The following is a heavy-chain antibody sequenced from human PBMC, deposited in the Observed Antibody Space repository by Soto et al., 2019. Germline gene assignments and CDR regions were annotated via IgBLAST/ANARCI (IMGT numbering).Heavy chain of an antibody. V-gene: IGHV1-3*04. D-gene: IGHD1-26*01. J-gene: IGHJ4*02. CDR3: ARAQWSRIYDFDY. Sequence: ASVKVSCKASGYTFTDYSMHWVRQAPGQRLEWMGWINTGNGDTKYSQKFQGRLTITRDTSASTAHMELSSLKSEDTAVYYCARAQWSRIYDFDYWGQGTQVTVSS. CDR1: GYTFTDYS. CDR2: INTGNGDT.